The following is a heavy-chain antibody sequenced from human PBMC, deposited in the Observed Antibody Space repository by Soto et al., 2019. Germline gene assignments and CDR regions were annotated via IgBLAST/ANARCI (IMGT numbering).Heavy chain of an antibody. CDR2: IKEDGSEK. Sequence: EVQLVESGGGLVQPGGSLRLFCAASGFTFSRYWMSWVRQAPEKGLEWVANIKEDGSEKYHVDSVKGRFTVSRDNAKNSLYLQMNSLRAEDTAVYYCARAEAYGTVDYWGQGTLVTISS. V-gene: IGHV3-7*01. D-gene: IGHD2-8*02. CDR3: ARAEAYGTVDY. J-gene: IGHJ4*02. CDR1: GFTFSRYW.